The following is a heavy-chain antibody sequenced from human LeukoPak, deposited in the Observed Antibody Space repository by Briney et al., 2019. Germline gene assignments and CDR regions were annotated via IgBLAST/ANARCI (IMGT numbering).Heavy chain of an antibody. D-gene: IGHD6-19*01. V-gene: IGHV4-4*02. J-gene: IGHJ4*02. CDR3: ARDLAVAGTNYFDF. Sequence: PSETLSLTCSVSGDSISSNEWWSWVRQPPGQGLEWIGEVFHSGSTNFNPSLKSRVTISIDKSKNQFSLEVTSVTAADTAIYYCARDLAVAGTNYFDFWGQGVLVTVSS. CDR2: VFHSGST. CDR1: GDSISSNEW.